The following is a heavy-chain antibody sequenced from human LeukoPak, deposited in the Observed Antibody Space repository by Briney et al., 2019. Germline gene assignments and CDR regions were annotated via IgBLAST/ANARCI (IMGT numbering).Heavy chain of an antibody. J-gene: IGHJ4*02. CDR1: GFTVSSNY. CDR2: IYSGGST. V-gene: IGHV3-66*01. CDR3: ARAGTGYFLFDY. Sequence: GGSLRLSCAGSGFTVSSNYMSGVRQAPGKGLEWVSVIYSGGSTYYADSVKGRFTISRDNSKNTLYLQMNSLRAEDTAVYYCARAGTGYFLFDYWGQGTLVTVSS. D-gene: IGHD3/OR15-3a*01.